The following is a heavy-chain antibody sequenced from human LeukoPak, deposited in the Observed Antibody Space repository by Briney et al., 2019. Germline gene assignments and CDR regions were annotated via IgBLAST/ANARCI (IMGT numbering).Heavy chain of an antibody. CDR1: GYSISSGYY. V-gene: IGHV4-38-2*02. D-gene: IGHD3-22*01. J-gene: IGHJ4*02. Sequence: PSETLSLTCTVSGYSISSGYYWGWIRQPPGKGLEWIGSIYHSGRVYHNPSLKSTYYNPSLKSRVTMSVDTSKNQLSLMLSSVTAADTAVYYCARGLGPTDYDSSGHPYYFDYWGQGTLVTVSS. CDR2: IYHSGRVYHNPSLKST. CDR3: ARGLGPTDYDSSGHPYYFDY.